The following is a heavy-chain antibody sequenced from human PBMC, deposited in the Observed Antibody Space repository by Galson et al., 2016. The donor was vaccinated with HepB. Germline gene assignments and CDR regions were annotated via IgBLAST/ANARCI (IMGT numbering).Heavy chain of an antibody. CDR1: GFIFGNYW. J-gene: IGHJ4*02. CDR3: VRLTKMGLRRSFDY. Sequence: SLRLSCAASGFIFGNYWMHWVRQAPGKGLVWVSRIDSDGHSQNYADSVKGRFIISRDNAKNTLYLQMNSLRVKDTAIYYCVRLTKMGLRRSFDYWGQGTLVTVSS. D-gene: IGHD5-24*01. V-gene: IGHV3-74*01. CDR2: IDSDGHSQ.